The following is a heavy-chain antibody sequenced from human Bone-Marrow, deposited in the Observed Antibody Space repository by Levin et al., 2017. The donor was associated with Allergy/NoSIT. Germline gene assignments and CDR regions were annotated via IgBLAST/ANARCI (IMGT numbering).Heavy chain of an antibody. CDR2: ISADGSTK. CDR1: GFTFRCCA. Sequence: GGSLRLSCAASGFTFRCCAIHWVRQAPGKGLEWVAVISADGSTKSYADSVKGRFTISRDNSRNTMYLQMNSLRAEDTGVFYCAKEYCTATSCNFDYWGQGAQVIVSS. D-gene: IGHD2-2*01. J-gene: IGHJ4*02. CDR3: AKEYCTATSCNFDY. V-gene: IGHV3-30*18.